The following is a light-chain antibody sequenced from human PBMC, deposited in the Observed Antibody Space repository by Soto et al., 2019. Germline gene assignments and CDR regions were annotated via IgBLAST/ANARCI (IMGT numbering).Light chain of an antibody. CDR1: QSVSSY. V-gene: IGKV3-11*01. CDR2: DAS. J-gene: IGKJ1*01. CDR3: HQRSNWPPWT. Sequence: EIVLTQSPATLSLSPGERATLSCRASQSVSSYLAWYQQKPGQAPRLLIYDASNRATGIPARFSGSGSGTDFTLTISSLEPEDFAVYYCHQRSNWPPWTCGPGTKVDIK.